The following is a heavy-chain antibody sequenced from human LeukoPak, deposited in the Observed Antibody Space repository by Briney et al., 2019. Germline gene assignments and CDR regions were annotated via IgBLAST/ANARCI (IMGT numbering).Heavy chain of an antibody. CDR2: ISYDGSNK. J-gene: IGHJ6*03. Sequence: GSLRLPCAASGFTFSSYEMNWVRQAPGKGLEWVAVISYDGSNKYYADSVKGRFTISRDNSKNTLYLQMNSLRAEDTAVYYCARDLTATEPPYYMDVWGKGTTVTVSS. CDR3: ARDLTATEPPYYMDV. V-gene: IGHV3-30*04. CDR1: GFTFSSYE. D-gene: IGHD5-18*01.